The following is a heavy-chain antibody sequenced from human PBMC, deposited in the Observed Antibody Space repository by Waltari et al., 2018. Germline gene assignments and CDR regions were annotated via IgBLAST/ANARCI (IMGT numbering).Heavy chain of an antibody. CDR1: GFSLSTSGVG. V-gene: IGHV2-5*01. J-gene: IGHJ4*02. CDR2: IYWNDDK. Sequence: QITLKESGPTLVKPTQTLTLTCTFSGFSLSTSGVGVGWIRQPPGKALEWLALIYWNDDKRYSPSLKSRLTITKDTSKNQVVLTMTNMDPVDTATYYCAQSATDYDFWSGYPNEPRSFDYWGQGTLVTVSS. D-gene: IGHD3-3*01. CDR3: AQSATDYDFWSGYPNEPRSFDY.